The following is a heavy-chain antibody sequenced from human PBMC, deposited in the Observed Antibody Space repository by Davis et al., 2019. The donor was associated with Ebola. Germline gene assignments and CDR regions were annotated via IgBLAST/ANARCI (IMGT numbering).Heavy chain of an antibody. J-gene: IGHJ6*02. CDR1: GYTFTSYG. CDR2: ISAYNGNT. CDR3: AKLGGEMATIMDYYGMDV. D-gene: IGHD5-24*01. Sequence: ASVKVSCKASGYTFTSYGISWARQAPGQGLEWMGWISAYNGNTNYAQKLQGRVTMTTDTSTSTAYMELRSLRSDDTAVYYCAKLGGEMATIMDYYGMDVWGQGTTVTVSS. V-gene: IGHV1-18*01.